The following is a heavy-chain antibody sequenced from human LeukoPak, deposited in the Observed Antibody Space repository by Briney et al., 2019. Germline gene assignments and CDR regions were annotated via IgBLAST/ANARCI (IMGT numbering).Heavy chain of an antibody. V-gene: IGHV2-5*01. CDR3: ARTYCGGDCRWFDP. Sequence: SGPTLVNPTQTLTLTCTLSGFSLSTSGVGVGWIRQPPGKALEWLALIYWNDDKRYSPSLKSRLTITKDTSKNQVVLTMTNMDPVDTATYYCARTYCGGDCRWFDPWGQGTLVTVSS. J-gene: IGHJ5*02. D-gene: IGHD2-21*02. CDR1: GFSLSTSGVG. CDR2: IYWNDDK.